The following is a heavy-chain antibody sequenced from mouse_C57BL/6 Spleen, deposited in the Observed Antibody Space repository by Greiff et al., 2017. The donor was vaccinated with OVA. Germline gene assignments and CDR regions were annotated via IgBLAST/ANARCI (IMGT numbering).Heavy chain of an antibody. Sequence: EVMLVESGGGLVKPGGSLKLSCAASGFTFSSYAMSWVRQTPEKRLEWVATISDGGSYTYYPDNVKGRFTISRDNAKNNLYLQMSHLKSEDTAMYYCARAGSTSWYFDVWGTGTTVTVSS. J-gene: IGHJ1*03. D-gene: IGHD1-1*01. CDR3: ARAGSTSWYFDV. CDR2: ISDGGSYT. CDR1: GFTFSSYA. V-gene: IGHV5-4*03.